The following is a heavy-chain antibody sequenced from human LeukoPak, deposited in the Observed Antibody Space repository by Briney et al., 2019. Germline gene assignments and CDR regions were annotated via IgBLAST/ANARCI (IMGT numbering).Heavy chain of an antibody. D-gene: IGHD6-19*01. CDR2: IIPIFGTA. V-gene: IGHV1-69*06. Sequence: ASVKVSCKASGGTFSSYAISWVRQAPGQGLEWMGGIIPIFGTANYAQKFQGRVTITADKSTSTAYMELSSLRSEDTAVYYCARGAQWLVRSDNWFDPWGQGTLVTVSS. J-gene: IGHJ5*02. CDR3: ARGAQWLVRSDNWFDP. CDR1: GGTFSSYA.